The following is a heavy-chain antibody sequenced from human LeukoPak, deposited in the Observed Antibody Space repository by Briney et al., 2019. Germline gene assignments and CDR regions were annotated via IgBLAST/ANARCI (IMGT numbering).Heavy chain of an antibody. D-gene: IGHD3-10*01. J-gene: IGHJ4*02. CDR2: INYSGST. V-gene: IGHV4-39*01. CDR3: ARYVVYGSGKYYFDY. Sequence: PSETLSLTCTVSGGSVSSTTYYWSWIRQPPGKGLEWIASINYSGSTYYNPSLRSRVTISVDTSENQFSLKLSSVTAADTAVYYCARYVVYGSGKYYFDYWGQGTLVTVSS. CDR1: GGSVSSTTYY.